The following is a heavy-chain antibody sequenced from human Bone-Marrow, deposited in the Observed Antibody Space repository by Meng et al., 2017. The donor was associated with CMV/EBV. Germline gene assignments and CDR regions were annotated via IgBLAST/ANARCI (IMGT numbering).Heavy chain of an antibody. CDR1: GFTFSSYS. CDR2: ISSSSSTI. D-gene: IGHD2-2*01. CDR3: ARDIVVVPAVITVPYYYYGMDV. Sequence: GGSLRLSCAASGFTFSSYSMNWVRQAPGKGLEWVSYISSSSSTIYYADSVKGRFTISRDNAKNSLYLQMNSLRAEDTAVYYCARDIVVVPAVITVPYYYYGMDVWGQGNTVNV. V-gene: IGHV3-48*04. J-gene: IGHJ6*02.